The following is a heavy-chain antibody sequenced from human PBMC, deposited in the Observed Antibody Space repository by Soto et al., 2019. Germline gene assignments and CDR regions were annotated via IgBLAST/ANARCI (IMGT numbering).Heavy chain of an antibody. D-gene: IGHD5-18*01. Sequence: SVKVSCKASGGTFGSHGIAWVRQAPGQGLEWMGGFIAMLGTPTYAKKVQGRATITADESLASSYLELRSLRSEDTAVYFCARGAMANFDYWGQGTVVTVSS. CDR1: GGTFGSHG. CDR3: ARGAMANFDY. V-gene: IGHV1-69*13. J-gene: IGHJ4*02. CDR2: FIAMLGTP.